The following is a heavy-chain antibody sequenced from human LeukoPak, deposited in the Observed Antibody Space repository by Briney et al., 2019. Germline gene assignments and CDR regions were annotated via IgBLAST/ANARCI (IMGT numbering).Heavy chain of an antibody. D-gene: IGHD6-19*01. Sequence: GGSLRLSCAASEFTFSSYGMHWVRQAPGKGLDWVAVISFDGSNKYYADSVKGRFTISRDNSKNTLHLQMNSLRVEDTAVYYCAKVLLSGSGWYFVDYWGQGTLVTVSS. CDR3: AKVLLSGSGWYFVDY. J-gene: IGHJ4*02. CDR2: ISFDGSNK. V-gene: IGHV3-30*18. CDR1: EFTFSSYG.